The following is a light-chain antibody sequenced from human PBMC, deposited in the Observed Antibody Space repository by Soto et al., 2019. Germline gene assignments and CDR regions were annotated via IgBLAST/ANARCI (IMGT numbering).Light chain of an antibody. CDR1: QSLLHRNGYNY. J-gene: IGKJ4*01. CDR3: IQALQTPLA. CDR2: LGS. Sequence: DIVLTQSPLSLPVTPGEPASISCRSSQSLLHRNGYNYLDWYLQKPGQSPQVLIYLGSNRASGVPDRFIRRGSGTDFTLKISRVEAEDVGIYYCIQALQTPLAFGGGTKV. V-gene: IGKV2-28*01.